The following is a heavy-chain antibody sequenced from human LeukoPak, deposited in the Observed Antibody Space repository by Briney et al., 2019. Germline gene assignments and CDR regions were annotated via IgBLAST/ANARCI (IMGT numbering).Heavy chain of an antibody. D-gene: IGHD1-26*01. CDR1: GFTFSGYS. CDR2: ISSGSRTI. CDR3: ARESISGHRDFDY. J-gene: IGHJ4*02. Sequence: GGSLRLSCAASGFTFSGYSMNWVRQAPGKGLEWLSYISSGSRTIYYADSVKGRLTVSRDNAKNSLYLQMNSLRAEDTAVYYCARESISGHRDFDYWGQGALVTVSS. V-gene: IGHV3-48*01.